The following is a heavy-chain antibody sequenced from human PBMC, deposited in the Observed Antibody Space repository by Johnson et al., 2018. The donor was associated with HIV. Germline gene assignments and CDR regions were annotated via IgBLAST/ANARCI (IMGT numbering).Heavy chain of an antibody. CDR2: IDSGGGT. CDR3: ARGESIYYDNSDYAFDI. CDR1: GLSVSSNY. Sequence: VQLVESGGGLVQPGGSLRLSCAASGLSVSSNYMTWVRQGPGKGLEWVSVIDSGGGTKYADSVTGRFIISRDNSKNTLYLQMNSLRAEDTAVYFCARGESIYYDNSDYAFDIWGQGTMVTVSS. J-gene: IGHJ3*02. D-gene: IGHD3-22*01. V-gene: IGHV3-66*01.